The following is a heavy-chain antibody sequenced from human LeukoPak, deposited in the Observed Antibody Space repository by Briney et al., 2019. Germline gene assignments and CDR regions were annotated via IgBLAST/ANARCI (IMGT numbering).Heavy chain of an antibody. J-gene: IGHJ5*02. Sequence: PGGSLRLSCAASGFTFSSYWMHWVRQAPGKGLVWVSRINTDGSSTSYADSVKGRFTISRDNSKNTLYLQMNSLRAEDTAVYYCAREQWLVHKRSWFDPWGQGTLVTVSS. D-gene: IGHD6-19*01. CDR3: AREQWLVHKRSWFDP. CDR1: GFTFSSYW. V-gene: IGHV3-74*01. CDR2: INTDGSST.